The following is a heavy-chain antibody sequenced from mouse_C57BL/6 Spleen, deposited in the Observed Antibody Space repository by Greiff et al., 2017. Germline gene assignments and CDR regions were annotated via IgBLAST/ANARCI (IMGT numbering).Heavy chain of an antibody. V-gene: IGHV1-22*01. Sequence: VQLQQSGPELVKPGASVKMSCKASGYTFTDYNMHWVKQSHGKSLEWIGYINPKNGGTSYNQKFKGKATLTVNKSSSTAYMELLSLTSEDSSVYYCVYDYYGAWFAYWGQGTLVTVSA. CDR3: VYDYYGAWFAY. CDR1: GYTFTDYN. D-gene: IGHD1-1*01. CDR2: INPKNGGT. J-gene: IGHJ3*01.